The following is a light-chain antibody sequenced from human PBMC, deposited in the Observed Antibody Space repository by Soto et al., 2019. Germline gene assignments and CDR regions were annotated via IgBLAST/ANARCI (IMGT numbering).Light chain of an antibody. CDR2: AAS. CDR3: HQSYSSPVT. V-gene: IGKV1-39*01. J-gene: IGKJ4*01. CDR1: QGISTY. Sequence: DIQMTQSPSSLSASVGDRVTITCRASQGISTYLNWYHQKPGKAPMLLISAASSLQSGFTSRFSGSGSGTDFTLTISSLQPEDFATYFCHQSYSSPVTSGGGTQVEL.